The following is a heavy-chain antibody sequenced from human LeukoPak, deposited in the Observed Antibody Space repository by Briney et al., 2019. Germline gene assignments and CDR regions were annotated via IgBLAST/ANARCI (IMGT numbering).Heavy chain of an antibody. V-gene: IGHV4-59*10. D-gene: IGHD1-26*01. CDR1: SESFSGYF. CDR3: ARVRGSSGSYEYYHYMDV. J-gene: IGHJ6*03. Sequence: SETLSLTCAIYSESFSGYFWSWIRQPAGKGLEWIGRIYTSGSTNYNPSLKSRVTMSVDTSKKQFSLKLSSVTAADTAVYYCARVRGSSGSYEYYHYMDVWGKGTTVTISS. CDR2: IYTSGST.